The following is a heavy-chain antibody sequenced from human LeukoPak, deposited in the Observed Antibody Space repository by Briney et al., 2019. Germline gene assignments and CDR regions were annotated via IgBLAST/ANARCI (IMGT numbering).Heavy chain of an antibody. D-gene: IGHD4-11*01. CDR3: ARVGDYSTDTMSYFDY. CDR2: INPNSGGT. J-gene: IGHJ4*02. CDR1: GYTFTGYY. Sequence: GASVKVSCKASGYTFTGYYMHWVRQAPGQGLEWMGWINPNSGGTNYAQKFQGRVTMTRDTSISTAYMELSRLRSDDTAVYYCARVGDYSTDTMSYFDYRGQGTLVTVSS. V-gene: IGHV1-2*02.